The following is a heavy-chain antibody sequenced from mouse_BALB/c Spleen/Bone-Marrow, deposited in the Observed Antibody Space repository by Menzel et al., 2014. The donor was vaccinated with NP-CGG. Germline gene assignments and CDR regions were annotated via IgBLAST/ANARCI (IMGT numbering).Heavy chain of an antibody. D-gene: IGHD1-1*01. Sequence: VQLQQSGGGLVQPGGSLKLSCAASGFDFSRYWMSWVRQAPGKGLEWIGEINPDSSTINYTPSLKDKFIISRDNAKNTLSQQMSKVRSEDTALYYCARLSYYGRFAYWGQGTLVTVSA. CDR1: GFDFSRYW. V-gene: IGHV4-1*02. CDR2: INPDSSTI. J-gene: IGHJ3*01. CDR3: ARLSYYGRFAY.